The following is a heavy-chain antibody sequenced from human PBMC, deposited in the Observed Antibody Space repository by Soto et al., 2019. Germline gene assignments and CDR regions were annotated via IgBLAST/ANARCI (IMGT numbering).Heavy chain of an antibody. Sequence: GGSLRLSCAASGLTFSTYAMSWVRQAPGKGLEWVSTISDSGGRTYYAASVKGRFTISRDNSKNTLFLLMNSLSAEDTALYYCAKFQGSWTYYNFPDYWGQGTLVTVSS. V-gene: IGHV3-23*01. CDR3: AKFQGSWTYYNFPDY. CDR2: ISDSGGRT. J-gene: IGHJ4*02. D-gene: IGHD3-10*01. CDR1: GLTFSTYA.